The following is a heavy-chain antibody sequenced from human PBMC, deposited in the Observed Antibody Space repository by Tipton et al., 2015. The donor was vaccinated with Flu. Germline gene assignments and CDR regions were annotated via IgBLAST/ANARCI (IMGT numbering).Heavy chain of an antibody. D-gene: IGHD1-26*01. CDR2: INSGGDII. Sequence: TLSLTCVVSGFTFSSYEMSWVRLAPGKGREWVAYINSGGDIIYYADSVKGRFTISRDIAKNSLYLQMNSLRVEDSGVYYCARDQPTIVRRPVGLDVWGLGTSVTVS. CDR1: GFTFSSYE. J-gene: IGHJ6*02. CDR3: ARDQPTIVRRPVGLDV. V-gene: IGHV3-48*03.